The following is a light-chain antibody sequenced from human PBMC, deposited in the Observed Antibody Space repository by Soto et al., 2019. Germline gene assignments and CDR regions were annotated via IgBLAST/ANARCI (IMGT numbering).Light chain of an antibody. CDR3: QSYDSSLSVV. J-gene: IGLJ2*01. CDR1: SSNIGAGYD. Sequence: QAVVTQPPSVSGAPGQRVTISCTESSSNIGAGYDVHWYQQLPGTAPKLLIYGNSNRPSGVPDRFSGSKSGTSASLAITGLQAEDEADYYCQSYDSSLSVVFGGGTQLTVL. CDR2: GNS. V-gene: IGLV1-40*01.